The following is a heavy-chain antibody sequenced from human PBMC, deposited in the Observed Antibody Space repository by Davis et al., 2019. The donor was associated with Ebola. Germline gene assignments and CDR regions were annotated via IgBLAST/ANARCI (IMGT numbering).Heavy chain of an antibody. CDR2: INPNSGGT. CDR1: GYTFTDYY. J-gene: IGHJ4*02. CDR3: ARSPMTSFLEWLFFDY. V-gene: IGHV1-2*02. Sequence: ASVKVSCKASGYTFTDYYMHWVRQAPGQGLEWMGWINPNSGGTNSAQNFQGRVTMTRDTSISTAYMEVSSLRSDDTAVYFCARSPMTSFLEWLFFDYWGQGTLVTVSS. D-gene: IGHD3-3*01.